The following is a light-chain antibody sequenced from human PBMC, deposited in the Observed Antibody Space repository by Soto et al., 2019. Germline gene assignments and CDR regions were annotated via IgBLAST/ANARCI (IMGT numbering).Light chain of an antibody. J-gene: IGKJ5*01. CDR2: DAS. Sequence: EIVLTQSPGTLSLSPGERATLSCRASQSVSSYLAWYQQKPGQAPRLLIYDASNRATGIPARFSGSGSGTEFTLTISSLQPEDLAVYYCQQYSEWPPFTFGQGTRLEIK. V-gene: IGKV3-11*01. CDR3: QQYSEWPPFT. CDR1: QSVSSY.